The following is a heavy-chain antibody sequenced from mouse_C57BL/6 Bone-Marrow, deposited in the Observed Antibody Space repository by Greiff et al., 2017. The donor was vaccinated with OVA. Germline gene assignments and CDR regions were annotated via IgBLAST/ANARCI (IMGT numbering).Heavy chain of an antibody. D-gene: IGHD2-5*01. CDR1: GYSFTDYN. V-gene: IGHV1-39*01. CDR3: ARGDYSNSYWYFDV. J-gene: IGHJ1*03. CDR2: INPNYGTT. Sequence: EVQLQQSGPELVKPGASVKISCKASGYSFTDYNMNWVKQSNGKSLEWIGVINPNYGTTSYNQKFKGKATLTVDQSSSTAYMQLNSLTSEDSAVYYRARGDYSNSYWYFDVWGTGTTVTVSS.